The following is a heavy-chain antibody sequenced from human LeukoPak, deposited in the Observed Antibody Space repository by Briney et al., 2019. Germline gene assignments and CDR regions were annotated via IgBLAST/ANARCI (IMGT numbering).Heavy chain of an antibody. V-gene: IGHV1-46*01. CDR1: GYTFTSYY. CDR3: ARDRVTHLEWGDDDAFDI. J-gene: IGHJ3*02. D-gene: IGHD3-3*01. Sequence: ASVKVSCKASGYTFTSYYMYWVRQAPGQGLERMGIINPSGGSTSYAQKFQGRVTMTRDTSTSTVYMELSSLRSEDTAVYYCARDRVTHLEWGDDDAFDIWGQGTMVTVSS. CDR2: INPSGGST.